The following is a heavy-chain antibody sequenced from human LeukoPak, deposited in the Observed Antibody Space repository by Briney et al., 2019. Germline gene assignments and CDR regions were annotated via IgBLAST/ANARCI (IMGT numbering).Heavy chain of an antibody. CDR3: ARGPRDPTEFCSGGRCAPTYEF. Sequence: GGSLRLSCAASGFTFSDYYMSWIRQAPGKGLEWVSYISSSGSTIYYADSVKGRFTISRDNAKNSLYLQMNSLRVDDTAVYYCARGPRDPTEFCSGGRCAPTYEFWGQGTLVTVSS. J-gene: IGHJ4*02. D-gene: IGHD2-15*01. V-gene: IGHV3-11*04. CDR1: GFTFSDYY. CDR2: ISSSGSTI.